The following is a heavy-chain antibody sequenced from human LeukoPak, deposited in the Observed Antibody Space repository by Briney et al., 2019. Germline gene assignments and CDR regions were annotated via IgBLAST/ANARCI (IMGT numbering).Heavy chain of an antibody. D-gene: IGHD7-27*01. V-gene: IGHV1-8*03. CDR3: ARGASSWGSTGNWFDP. CDR1: GYTFTSYV. J-gene: IGHJ5*02. Sequence: ASVKVSCKASGYTFTSYVINWVRQATGPGLECMGWMNPNSGNTGYAQKFQGRVTITRNTSISTAYMELSSLRSEDTAVYYCARGASSWGSTGNWFDPWGQGTLVTVSS. CDR2: MNPNSGNT.